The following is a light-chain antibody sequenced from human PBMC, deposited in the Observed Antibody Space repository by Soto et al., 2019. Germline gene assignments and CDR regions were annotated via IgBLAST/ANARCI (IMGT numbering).Light chain of an antibody. Sequence: DIEMTQSPSSLSASVGDRVTITCRASEVINSYLAWYQQKPGKVPKLLIYTASTLQSGVPSRFSGSGSGTDFTLTISSLQPEDVATYYCQKYNSAPWAFDQGTKVEIK. CDR3: QKYNSAPWA. CDR1: EVINSY. CDR2: TAS. V-gene: IGKV1-27*01. J-gene: IGKJ1*01.